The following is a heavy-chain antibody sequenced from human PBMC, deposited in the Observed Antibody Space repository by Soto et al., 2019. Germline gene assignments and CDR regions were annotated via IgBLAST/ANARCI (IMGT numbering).Heavy chain of an antibody. CDR1: GGSISSSSYY. CDR2: IYYSGST. V-gene: IGHV4-39*01. CDR3: ARHRRSNLDY. J-gene: IGHJ4*02. Sequence: SETLSLTCTVSGGSISSSSYYWGWIRQPPGKGLEWIGSIYYSGSTYYNPSLKSRVTISVDTSKNQFSLKLSSVTAADTAVYYCARHRRSNLDYWGQGTLVTVSS.